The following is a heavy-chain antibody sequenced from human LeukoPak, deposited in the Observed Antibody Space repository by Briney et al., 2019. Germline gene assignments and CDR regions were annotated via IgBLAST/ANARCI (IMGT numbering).Heavy chain of an antibody. J-gene: IGHJ6*02. D-gene: IGHD5-12*01. CDR3: AKDPGYDDYYYYGMDV. CDR1: GFTFSSYA. CDR2: ISGSGGST. V-gene: IGHV3-23*01. Sequence: PGGSLRLSCAASGFTFSSYAMSWVRQAPGKGLEWVSAISGSGGSTYYADSVKGRFTISRDNSKNTLYLQMNSLRAEDTAVYYCAKDPGYDDYYYYGMDVWGQGTTVTVSS.